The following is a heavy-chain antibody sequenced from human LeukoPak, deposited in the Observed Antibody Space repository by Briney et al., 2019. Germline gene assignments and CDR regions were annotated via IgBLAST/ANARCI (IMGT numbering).Heavy chain of an antibody. V-gene: IGHV3-21*01. D-gene: IGHD4-17*01. CDR1: GFTFSSYS. CDR2: ISGSSRYI. Sequence: GGSLRLSCVASGFTFSSYSMNWVRQAPGKGLEGVSTISGSSRYIYFADSVRGRFTISRDNAKNSLYLQMSNLRAEDTAVYYCARRLNNGDYGSDCWGQGTLVTVSS. CDR3: ARRLNNGDYGSDC. J-gene: IGHJ4*02.